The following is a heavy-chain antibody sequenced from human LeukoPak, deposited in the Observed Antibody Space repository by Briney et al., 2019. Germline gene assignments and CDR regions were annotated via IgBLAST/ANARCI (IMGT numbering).Heavy chain of an antibody. Sequence: GGSLRLSCAASGFTFSSYWMHWVRQAPGKGLVWVSRINSDGSSTSYADSVKGRFTISRDNAKNTLYLQMNSLRAEDTAVYYCARGDSSGYYYHYWGQGTLVTVSS. CDR2: INSDGSST. CDR3: ARGDSSGYYYHY. D-gene: IGHD3-22*01. J-gene: IGHJ4*02. CDR1: GFTFSSYW. V-gene: IGHV3-74*01.